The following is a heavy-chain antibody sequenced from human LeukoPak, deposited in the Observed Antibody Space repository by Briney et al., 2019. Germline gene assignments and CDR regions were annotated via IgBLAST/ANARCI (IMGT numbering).Heavy chain of an antibody. D-gene: IGHD6-19*01. CDR2: INHSGST. CDR1: GVSISSYY. Sequence: PSETLSLTCTVSGVSISSYYWSWIRQPPGKGLEWIGEINHSGSTNYNPSLKSRVTISVDTSKNQFSLKLSSVTAADTAVYYCARLGIAVAGADYWGQGTLVTVSS. CDR3: ARLGIAVAGADY. J-gene: IGHJ4*02. V-gene: IGHV4-34*01.